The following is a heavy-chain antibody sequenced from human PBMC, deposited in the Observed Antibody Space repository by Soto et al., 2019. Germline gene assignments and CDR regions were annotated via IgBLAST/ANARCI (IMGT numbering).Heavy chain of an antibody. D-gene: IGHD3-10*01. Sequence: AESLKISCKGSGYSFTSYWISWVRQMPGKGLEWIGRIDPSESYTNYSPSFQGHVTISADKPSSTAYLQWSSLKASDTAMYYCAGMSGSPYYYGMDVWGQGTTVTVSS. CDR2: IDPSESYT. CDR3: AGMSGSPYYYGMDV. CDR1: GYSFTSYW. V-gene: IGHV5-10-1*01. J-gene: IGHJ6*02.